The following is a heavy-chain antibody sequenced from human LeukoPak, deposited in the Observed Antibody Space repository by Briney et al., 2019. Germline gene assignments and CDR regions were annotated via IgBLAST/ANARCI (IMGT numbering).Heavy chain of an antibody. CDR2: IYYSGST. CDR3: ASTYYYDSSGYYPFDY. J-gene: IGHJ4*02. CDR1: GGSISSYY. V-gene: IGHV4-59*01. D-gene: IGHD3-22*01. Sequence: SETLSLTCTVSGGSISSYYWSWIRQPPGQGLEWIGYIYYSGSTNYNPSLKSRVTISVDTSKNQFSLKLSSVTTADTAVYYCASTYYYDSSGYYPFDYWGQGTLVTVSS.